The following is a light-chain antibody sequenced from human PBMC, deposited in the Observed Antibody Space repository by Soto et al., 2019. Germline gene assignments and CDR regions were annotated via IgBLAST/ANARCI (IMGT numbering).Light chain of an antibody. CDR1: QSVSSSY. Sequence: ESVLTQSPGTLSLSPGERATLSCRASQSVSSSYLAWYQQKPGQAPRLLIYGTSSRATGIPDRFSGSGSGTDFTLTISRLEPEDFAVYYLQQYGSSPPYTFGQGNKLEI. CDR3: QQYGSSPPYT. CDR2: GTS. J-gene: IGKJ2*01. V-gene: IGKV3-20*01.